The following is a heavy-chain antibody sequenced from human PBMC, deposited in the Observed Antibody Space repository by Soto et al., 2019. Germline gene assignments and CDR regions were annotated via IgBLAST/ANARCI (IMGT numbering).Heavy chain of an antibody. D-gene: IGHD2-15*01. V-gene: IGHV3-30*18. CDR2: ISYDGKDA. CDR3: AKDHRNGGSRVDY. Sequence: QVQLVESGGGVVQPGRSLRLSCAVSGFSFKSHGMHWVRQAPGKGPEWVAFISYDGKDAIYADSVKGRFTISRDNSKDALYLQMGSLRGEDTAVYFCAKDHRNGGSRVDYWGQGTLVTVSS. CDR1: GFSFKSHG. J-gene: IGHJ4*02.